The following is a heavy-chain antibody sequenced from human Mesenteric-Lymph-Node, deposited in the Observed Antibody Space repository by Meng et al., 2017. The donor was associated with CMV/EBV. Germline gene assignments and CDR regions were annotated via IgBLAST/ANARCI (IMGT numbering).Heavy chain of an antibody. CDR2: IYHSGST. V-gene: IGHV4-4*02. D-gene: IGHD3-3*01. CDR1: GGSISSSNW. CDR3: ARQYYDFWSGKHRRYGMDV. J-gene: IGHJ6*02. Sequence: SETLSLTCAVSGGSISSSNWWSWVRQPPGKGLEWIGEIYHSGSTNYNPSLKSRVTISVDKSKNQFSLKLSSVTAADTAVYYCARQYYDFWSGKHRRYGMDVWGQGTTVTVSS.